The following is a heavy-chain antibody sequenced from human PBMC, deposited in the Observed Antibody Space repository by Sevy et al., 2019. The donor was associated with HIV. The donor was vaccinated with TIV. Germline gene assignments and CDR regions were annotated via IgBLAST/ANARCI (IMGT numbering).Heavy chain of an antibody. CDR2: INPNRGGT. V-gene: IGHV1-2*07. CDR3: ARGMSAYLLANGMDV. J-gene: IGHJ6*02. D-gene: IGHD3-3*01. Sequence: ASVKVSCKAYGYTFSDYYMHWVRQAPGQGLEWMGWINPNRGGTNYAHKFQGRVTMTRDTCISTAYMELSSLRSDDTAIYYCARGMSAYLLANGMDVWGQGTTVTVSS. CDR1: GYTFSDYY.